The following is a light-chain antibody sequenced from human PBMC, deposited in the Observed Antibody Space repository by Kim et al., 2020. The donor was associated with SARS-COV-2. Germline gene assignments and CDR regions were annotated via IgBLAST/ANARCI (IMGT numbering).Light chain of an antibody. Sequence: QSALTQPPSASGSPGQSVTISCTGTSSDVGGYNYVSWYQQQPGKAPKLMIYEVSKRPSGVPDRFSGSKSGNTASLTVSGLQAEDEADYYCRSYAGSGWVFGGGTQLTVL. CDR1: SSDVGGYNY. V-gene: IGLV2-8*01. J-gene: IGLJ3*02. CDR2: EVS. CDR3: RSYAGSGWV.